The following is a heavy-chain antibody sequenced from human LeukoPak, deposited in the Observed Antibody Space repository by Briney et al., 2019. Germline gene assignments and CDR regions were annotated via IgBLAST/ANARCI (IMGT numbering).Heavy chain of an antibody. CDR3: AKDHYWSIDY. Sequence: PGGSLRLSCAASGFTFSSYGVHWVRQAPGKGLEWVAVIWYDGSRIYYADSVKGRFTISRDNSKNTLYLQMNSLRAEDTGVYYCAKDHYWSIDYWGRGTLVTVSS. V-gene: IGHV3-33*06. J-gene: IGHJ4*02. D-gene: IGHD3-3*01. CDR1: GFTFSSYG. CDR2: IWYDGSRI.